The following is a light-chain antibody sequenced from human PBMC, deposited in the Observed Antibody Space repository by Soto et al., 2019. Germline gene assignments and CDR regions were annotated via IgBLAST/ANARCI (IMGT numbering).Light chain of an antibody. Sequence: QSALTHPASVSWSPGQSITISCTGTSSDVGGYNYVSWYQRNPGKAPKLMIYEVSNRPSGVSNRCSGSKSGNTASLTISGLQAEDEADYYCSSYTSRSTLVFGTGTKVTVL. CDR2: EVS. CDR1: SSDVGGYNY. V-gene: IGLV2-14*01. J-gene: IGLJ1*01. CDR3: SSYTSRSTLV.